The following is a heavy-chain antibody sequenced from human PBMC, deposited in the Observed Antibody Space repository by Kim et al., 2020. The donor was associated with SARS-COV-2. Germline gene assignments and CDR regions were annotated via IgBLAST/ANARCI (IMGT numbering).Heavy chain of an antibody. J-gene: IGHJ3*02. CDR2: TYYRSKWYN. D-gene: IGHD1-26*01. Sequence: SQTLSLTCAISGDSVSSNSAAWNWIRQSPSRGLEWLGRTYYRSKWYNDYAVSVKSRITNNPDTSQNQFSLQLNSVTPEDTAVYYCARDLAVIYSGSYHDAFDIWGQGTTVTVAS. CDR1: GDSVSSNSAA. V-gene: IGHV6-1*01. CDR3: ARDLAVIYSGSYHDAFDI.